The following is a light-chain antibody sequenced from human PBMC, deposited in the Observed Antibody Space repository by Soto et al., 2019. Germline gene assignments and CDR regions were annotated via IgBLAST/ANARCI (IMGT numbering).Light chain of an antibody. Sequence: DIQMTQSPSTLSGSVGDRVTITCRASQTISSWLAWYQQKPGKAPKLLIYKASSLESGVPSRFSGSGSGTEFTLTISSLQPDDFATYYSQQYNSYSRTFGQGTKVDIK. CDR1: QTISSW. V-gene: IGKV1-5*03. CDR2: KAS. J-gene: IGKJ1*01. CDR3: QQYNSYSRT.